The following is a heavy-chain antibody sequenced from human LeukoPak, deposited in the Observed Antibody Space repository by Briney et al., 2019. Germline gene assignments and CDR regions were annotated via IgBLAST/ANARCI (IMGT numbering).Heavy chain of an antibody. Sequence: SVKVSCKASGGTFSSYAISWVRQAPGQGLEWMGGIIPIFGTANYAQKFQGRVTITADESTSTAYMELSSLRSEDTAVYYCASESYYDTRPRYNWFDPWGQGTLVTVSS. CDR3: ASESYYDTRPRYNWFDP. J-gene: IGHJ5*02. V-gene: IGHV1-69*13. CDR1: GGTFSSYA. D-gene: IGHD3-22*01. CDR2: IIPIFGTA.